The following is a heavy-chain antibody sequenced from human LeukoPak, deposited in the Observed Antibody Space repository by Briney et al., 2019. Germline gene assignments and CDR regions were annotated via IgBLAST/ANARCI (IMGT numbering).Heavy chain of an antibody. Sequence: PGGSLRLSCAASGFSFSSYGMHWVRQAPGKGLEWVAFIRFDEIIKYADSVQGRFTISRDNSKNTVHLQMNSLRVEDTALYYCAKDGANWALDNWGQGTLVTVSS. CDR3: AKDGANWALDN. CDR2: IRFDEIIK. V-gene: IGHV3-30*02. D-gene: IGHD7-27*01. CDR1: GFSFSSYG. J-gene: IGHJ4*02.